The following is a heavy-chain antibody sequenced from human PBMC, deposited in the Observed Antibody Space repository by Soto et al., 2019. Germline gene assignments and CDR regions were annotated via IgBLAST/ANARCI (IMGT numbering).Heavy chain of an antibody. CDR2: ISYVGTTK. V-gene: IGHV3-30*09. D-gene: IGHD1-1*01. J-gene: IGHJ5*02. CDR1: GFTFSSYA. CDR3: ARDNFIRNSADT. Sequence: QEDLVESGGGVVQPGRSLRLSCEVSGFTFSSYAMHWVRQAPGKGLEWVAVISYVGTTKNYADSAKGRFAISRDNSKDTLYLEMNSLRSDDTAVYFCARDNFIRNSADTWGQGTLVTVSS.